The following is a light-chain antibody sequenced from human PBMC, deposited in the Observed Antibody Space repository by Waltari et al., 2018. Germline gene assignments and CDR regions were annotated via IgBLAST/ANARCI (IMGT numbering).Light chain of an antibody. CDR2: DVN. J-gene: IGLJ2*01. CDR3: SSQSSDAVVI. V-gene: IGLV2-14*03. CDR1: SSDVGRHDS. Sequence: QSALTQPASVSGSPGQSITIPCTGSSSDVGRHDSVSWYQDHPGQAPKVIIYDVNNRPSGVSDRFSGSKSGNTASLTISGLQAEDEANYYCSSQSSDAVVIFGGGTKLTVL.